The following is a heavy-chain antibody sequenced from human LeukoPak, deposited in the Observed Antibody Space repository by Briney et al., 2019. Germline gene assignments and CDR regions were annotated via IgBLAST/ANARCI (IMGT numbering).Heavy chain of an antibody. Sequence: PGGSLRLSCAASGFTFSSYAMSWVRHTPGKGLEWVSSISDSGSSTYYADSVKGRFTISRDHSMNTLFLQMNSLRADDTALYYRSKNSRGFDYWGPGTLV. J-gene: IGHJ4*02. CDR2: ISDSGSST. D-gene: IGHD6-25*01. CDR1: GFTFSSYA. V-gene: IGHV3-23*01. CDR3: SKNSRGFDY.